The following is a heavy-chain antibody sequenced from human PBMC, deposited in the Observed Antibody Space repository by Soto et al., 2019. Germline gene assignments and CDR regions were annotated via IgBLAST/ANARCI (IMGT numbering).Heavy chain of an antibody. CDR2: ITHSGST. J-gene: IGHJ6*02. Sequence: SETLSLTCAVYGGSFSGYYWSWIRQPPGKGLEWIGEITHSGSTNYTPSLKSRVTISVDSSKSQFSLKLSSVTAAAAAVYYCARQAVSPGYHYYYGLDVWGQGTTVTVSS. CDR1: GGSFSGYY. CDR3: ARQAVSPGYHYYYGLDV. V-gene: IGHV4-34*01. D-gene: IGHD4-4*01.